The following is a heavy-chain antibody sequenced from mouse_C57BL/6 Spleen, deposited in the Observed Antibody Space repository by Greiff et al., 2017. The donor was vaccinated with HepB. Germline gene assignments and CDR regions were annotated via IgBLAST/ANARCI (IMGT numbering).Heavy chain of an antibody. CDR1: GFSLTSYA. CDR2: IWTGGGT. J-gene: IGHJ4*01. CDR3: ARNSGYGDAMDY. Sequence: QVQLKESGPGLVAPSQSLSITCTVSGFSLTSYAISWVRQPPGKGLEWLGVIWTGGGTHYNSALKSRLSISKDTSKSQVFLKMNSLQTDDTARYYCARNSGYGDAMDYWGQGTSVTVSS. D-gene: IGHD3-1*01. V-gene: IGHV2-9-1*01.